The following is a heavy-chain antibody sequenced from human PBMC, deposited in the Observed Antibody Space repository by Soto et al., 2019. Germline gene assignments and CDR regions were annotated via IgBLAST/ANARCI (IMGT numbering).Heavy chain of an antibody. CDR3: ARGRTYYDFWSGEQYNWFDP. CDR1: GGSFSGYY. CDR2: INHSGST. D-gene: IGHD3-3*01. J-gene: IGHJ5*02. Sequence: SETLSLTCAVYGGSFSGYYWSWIRQPPGKGLEWIGEINHSGSTNYNPSLKSRVTISVDTSKNQFSLKLSSVTAADTAVYYCARGRTYYDFWSGEQYNWFDPWGQGTLVTVSS. V-gene: IGHV4-34*01.